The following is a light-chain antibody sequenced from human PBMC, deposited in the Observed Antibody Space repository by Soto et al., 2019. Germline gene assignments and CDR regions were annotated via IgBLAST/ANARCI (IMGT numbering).Light chain of an antibody. Sequence: EIVLTQSPATLSLSPGERVTLSCRASQSVSIYLAWYQQKPGQAPRLLIYDASNRATGIPARFSGSGSGTDFTLTISSLEPEDFALYYCQQRSNWPPVTFGGGTKVEIK. CDR3: QQRSNWPPVT. CDR1: QSVSIY. V-gene: IGKV3-11*01. CDR2: DAS. J-gene: IGKJ4*01.